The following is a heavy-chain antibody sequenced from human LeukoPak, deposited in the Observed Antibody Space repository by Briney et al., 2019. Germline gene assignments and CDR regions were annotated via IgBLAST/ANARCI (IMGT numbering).Heavy chain of an antibody. V-gene: IGHV3-20*04. D-gene: IGHD5-24*01. CDR3: ARESRRDGYNFDY. J-gene: IGHJ4*02. CDR1: GLTFADYG. CDR2: ISWNGGST. Sequence: PGGSLRLSCAASGLTFADYGMSWGRQAPGKGLEWVSGISWNGGSTGYADSVKGRFTISRDNAKNSLYLQMNSLRAADPALSYFARESRRDGYNFDYWGQGTLVTVSS.